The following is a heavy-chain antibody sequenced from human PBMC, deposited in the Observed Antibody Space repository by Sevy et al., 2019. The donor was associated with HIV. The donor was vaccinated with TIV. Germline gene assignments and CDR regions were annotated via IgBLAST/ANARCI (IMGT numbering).Heavy chain of an antibody. CDR3: TSSSGGDSGNEPRSLSDMSYYYGMDV. CDR1: RFTFSKAW. Sequence: GGSLRLSCVASRFTFSKAWMSWVRQAPGKGLEWVGRIQSKTDGGSTDYAAPVKGRFTISRDDSKNTLYLQKDSLQTEDTGVYFCTSSSGGDSGNEPRSLSDMSYYYGMDVWGQGTTVTVSS. V-gene: IGHV3-15*01. D-gene: IGHD5-12*01. J-gene: IGHJ6*02. CDR2: IQSKTDGGST.